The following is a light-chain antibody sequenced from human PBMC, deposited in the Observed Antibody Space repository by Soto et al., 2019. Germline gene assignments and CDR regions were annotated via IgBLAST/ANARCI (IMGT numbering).Light chain of an antibody. V-gene: IGKV1-5*03. CDR1: QSISSW. Sequence: DIQMTQSPSTLSASVGDRVTITCRASQSISSWLAWYQQKPGKAPKLLIYKASSLESGVPSRFSGSGSGTEFTLTISSLQPDDFATYYCQQYNSYSYTFGQGTQLESK. CDR2: KAS. J-gene: IGKJ2*01. CDR3: QQYNSYSYT.